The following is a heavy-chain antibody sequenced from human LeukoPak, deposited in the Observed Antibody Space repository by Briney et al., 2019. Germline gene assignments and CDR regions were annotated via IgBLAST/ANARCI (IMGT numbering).Heavy chain of an antibody. V-gene: IGHV1-2*06. CDR3: ARSDGAQWLVLPDY. Sequence: GASVKVSCKASGYTFTGYYMHWVRQAPGQGLEWMGRINPNSGGTNYAQKFQGRVTMTRDTSISTAYMELSSLRSEDTAVYYCARSDGAQWLVLPDYWGQGTLVTVSS. CDR2: INPNSGGT. D-gene: IGHD6-19*01. J-gene: IGHJ4*02. CDR1: GYTFTGYY.